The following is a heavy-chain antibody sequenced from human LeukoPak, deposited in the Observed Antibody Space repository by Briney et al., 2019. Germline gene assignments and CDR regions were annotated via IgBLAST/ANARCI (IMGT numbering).Heavy chain of an antibody. CDR2: INSDGSTT. CDR3: ARDGSWDY. J-gene: IGHJ4*02. V-gene: IGHV3-74*01. D-gene: IGHD1-26*01. Sequence: GGSLRLSCAASGSTFSSYEMNWVRQAPGKGLEWVSRINSDGSTTTYADSVKGRFTISRDNAKKTLYLHMNSLRAEDTAVYYCARDGSWDYWGQGTLVTVSS. CDR1: GSTFSSYE.